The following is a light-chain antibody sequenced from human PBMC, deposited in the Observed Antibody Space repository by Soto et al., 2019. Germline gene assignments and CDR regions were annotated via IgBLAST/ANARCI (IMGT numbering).Light chain of an antibody. V-gene: IGLV2-14*01. Sequence: QSVLTQPASVSGSPGQSITISCTGTSSDVGGYNYVSWYQQHPGKAPKLMIYEVSNRPSGVSNRFSGSKSGNTASLTISGLQAEDEADYYCSSYTSSTTLGVLFGGGTKLTVL. CDR3: SSYTSSTTLGVL. J-gene: IGLJ2*01. CDR1: SSDVGGYNY. CDR2: EVS.